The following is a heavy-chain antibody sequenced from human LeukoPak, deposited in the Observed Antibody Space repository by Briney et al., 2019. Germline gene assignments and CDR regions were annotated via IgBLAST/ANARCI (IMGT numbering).Heavy chain of an antibody. J-gene: IGHJ4*02. Sequence: TSETLSLTCTVSGGSISSYYWSWIRQPPGKGLEGIGYIYYSGSTNYNPSLKSRVTISVDTSKNQFSLKLSSVTAADTAVYYCARTARGYSYGIDYWGQGTLVTVSS. CDR3: ARTARGYSYGIDY. V-gene: IGHV4-59*08. CDR2: IYYSGST. D-gene: IGHD5-18*01. CDR1: GGSISSYY.